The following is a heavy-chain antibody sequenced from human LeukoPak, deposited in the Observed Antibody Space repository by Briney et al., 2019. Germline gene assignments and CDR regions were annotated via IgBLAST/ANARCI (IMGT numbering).Heavy chain of an antibody. CDR2: ISGNGGST. V-gene: IGHV3-23*01. J-gene: IGHJ4*02. CDR3: AKDLRYYYDSSGYYHSDY. D-gene: IGHD3-22*01. Sequence: GSLRLSCAASGFSFSNHAMSWVRQAPGKGLEWVSAISGNGGSTFYADSVKGRFTISRDNSKNTLYLQMNSLRAEDTAVYYCAKDLRYYYDSSGYYHSDYWGPGTLVTVSS. CDR1: GFSFSNHA.